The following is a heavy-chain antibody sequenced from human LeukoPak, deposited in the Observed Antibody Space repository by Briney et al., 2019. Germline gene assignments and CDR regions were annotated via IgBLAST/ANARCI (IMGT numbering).Heavy chain of an antibody. D-gene: IGHD1-26*01. CDR1: GYSISSGYY. Sequence: SETLSLTCAVSGYSISSGYYWGWIRQPPGKGLEWIGSIYHSGSTYYNPSLKSRVTISVDTSKNQFSLKLSSVTAADTAVYYCARDHSGCYGWFDPWGQGTLVTVSS. J-gene: IGHJ5*02. CDR2: IYHSGST. CDR3: ARDHSGCYGWFDP. V-gene: IGHV4-38-2*02.